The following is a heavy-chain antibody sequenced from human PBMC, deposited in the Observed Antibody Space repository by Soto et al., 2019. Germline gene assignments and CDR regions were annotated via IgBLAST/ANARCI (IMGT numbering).Heavy chain of an antibody. Sequence: ASVKVSCKASGYTFTGYYMHWVRQAPGQGLEWMGWINPNSGGTNYAQKFQGWVTMTRDTSISTAYMELSRLRSDDTAVYYCARDGTTAPGIDTWGQGNMLTVSS. CDR1: GYTFTGYY. CDR2: INPNSGGT. D-gene: IGHD4-17*01. J-gene: IGHJ6*02. V-gene: IGHV1-2*04. CDR3: ARDGTTAPGIDT.